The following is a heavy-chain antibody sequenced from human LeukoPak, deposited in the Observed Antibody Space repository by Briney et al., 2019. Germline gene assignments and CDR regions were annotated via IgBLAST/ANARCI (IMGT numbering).Heavy chain of an antibody. CDR3: ARPTYCSGGSCYSSPAFDI. CDR2: IYYSGST. D-gene: IGHD2-15*01. V-gene: IGHV4-59*12. J-gene: IGHJ3*02. Sequence: SETLSLTCTVSGGSISSYYWTWIRQPPGKGLEWIGYIYYSGSTNYNPSLKSRVTISVDKSKNQFALKLSSVTAADTAVYYCARPTYCSGGSCYSSPAFDIWGQGTMVTVSS. CDR1: GGSISSYY.